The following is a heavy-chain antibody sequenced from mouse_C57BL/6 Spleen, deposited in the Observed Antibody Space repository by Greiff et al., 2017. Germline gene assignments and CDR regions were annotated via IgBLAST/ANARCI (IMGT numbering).Heavy chain of an antibody. Sequence: VQLKESGPELVKPGASVKISCKASGYSFTDYNMNWVKQSNGKSLEWIGVINPNYGTTSYNQKFKGKATLTVDQSSSTAYMQLNSLTSEDSAVXDCARRDYYGSRGTYFDVWGTGTTVTVSS. V-gene: IGHV1-39*01. CDR2: INPNYGTT. CDR1: GYSFTDYN. J-gene: IGHJ1*03. CDR3: ARRDYYGSRGTYFDV. D-gene: IGHD1-1*01.